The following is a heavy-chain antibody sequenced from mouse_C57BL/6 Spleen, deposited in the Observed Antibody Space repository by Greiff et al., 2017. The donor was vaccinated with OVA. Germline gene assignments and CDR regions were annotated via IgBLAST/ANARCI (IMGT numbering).Heavy chain of an antibody. CDR3: AREGGYGSSLAWFAY. V-gene: IGHV1-64*01. Sequence: QVQLQQPGAELVKPGASVKLSCKASGYTFTSYWMHWVKQRPGQGLEWIGMIHPNSGSTNYNEKFKSKATLTVDKSSSTAYMQLSSLTSEDSAVYYCAREGGYGSSLAWFAYWGQGTLVTVSA. CDR1: GYTFTSYW. D-gene: IGHD1-1*01. CDR2: IHPNSGST. J-gene: IGHJ3*01.